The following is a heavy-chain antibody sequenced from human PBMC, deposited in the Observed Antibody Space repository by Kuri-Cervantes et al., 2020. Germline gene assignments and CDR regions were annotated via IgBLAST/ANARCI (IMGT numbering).Heavy chain of an antibody. CDR3: AHTLWFGDLLNYFDY. Sequence: SGPTLVKPTQPLTLTCTFSGFSLTPSRVGVGWIRQPPGKALEWLALIFWDDDKRYSSSLKSRLTITKDTSKNQVVLTMTNMDPVDTSTYYCAHTLWFGDLLNYFDYWGQGTLVTVSS. CDR2: IFWDDDK. D-gene: IGHD3-10*01. V-gene: IGHV2-5*02. CDR1: GFSLTPSRVG. J-gene: IGHJ4*02.